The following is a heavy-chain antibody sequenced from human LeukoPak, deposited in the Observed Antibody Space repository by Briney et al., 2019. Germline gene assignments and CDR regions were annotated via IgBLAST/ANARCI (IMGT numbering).Heavy chain of an antibody. Sequence: PSETLSLTCTVSGGSITSSSYYWGWIRQAPGKGLEGIGSIYNSGDTYDNPSLKSRVSISVATSKTQFSLRLSSVTAADTAVYFCARGRILGANHDAFDIWGQGTMVAVSS. J-gene: IGHJ3*02. V-gene: IGHV4-39*07. CDR1: GGSITSSSYY. CDR3: ARGRILGANHDAFDI. CDR2: IYNSGDT. D-gene: IGHD1-26*01.